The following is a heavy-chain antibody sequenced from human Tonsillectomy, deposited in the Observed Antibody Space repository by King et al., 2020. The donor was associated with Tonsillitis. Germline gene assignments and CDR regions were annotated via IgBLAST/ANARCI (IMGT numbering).Heavy chain of an antibody. V-gene: IGHV5-51*03. CDR2: IYPGDSDT. D-gene: IGHD6-19*01. CDR1: GYSFTGYW. J-gene: IGHJ1*01. CDR3: AKTYSSAWPENFQY. Sequence: VQLVESGAEVRKPGESLKISCKGSGYSFTGYWIAWVRQLPGKGLEWMGIIYPGDSDTRYSPSFEGQVTISADKSISTAYLQWSSLQASDTAMYYCAKTYSSAWPENFQYWGRGTLVTVSS.